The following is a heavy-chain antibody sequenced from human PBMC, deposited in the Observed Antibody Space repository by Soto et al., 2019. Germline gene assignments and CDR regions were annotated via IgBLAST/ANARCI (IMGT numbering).Heavy chain of an antibody. Sequence: GASVKVSCKASGYTLTRYYMHWVRQAPGQGLEWMGIINPSGGSTSYAQKFQGRVTVTRDTSTSTVYMELRSLRSEDTAVYYCASREDCSRASCYDAFDIWGQGTMVTVS. CDR3: ASREDCSRASCYDAFDI. V-gene: IGHV1-46*01. CDR1: GYTLTRYY. J-gene: IGHJ3*02. CDR2: INPSGGST. D-gene: IGHD2-15*01.